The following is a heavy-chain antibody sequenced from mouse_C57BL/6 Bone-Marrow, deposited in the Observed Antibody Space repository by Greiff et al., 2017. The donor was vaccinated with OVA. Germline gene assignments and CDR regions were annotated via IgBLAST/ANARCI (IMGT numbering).Heavy chain of an antibody. CDR3: ARDRGTTVVADAMDY. D-gene: IGHD1-1*01. CDR2: TFYSGIT. CDR1: GFSINSDCY. V-gene: IGHV3-3*01. Sequence: EVMLVESGPSLVRPSQTLSLTCTVTGFSINSDCYWIWIRQFPGNKLEYIGYTFYSGITYYNPSLESRTYITRDTSKNQFSLKWSSVTTEDTATYYCARDRGTTVVADAMDYWGQGTSVTVSS. J-gene: IGHJ4*01.